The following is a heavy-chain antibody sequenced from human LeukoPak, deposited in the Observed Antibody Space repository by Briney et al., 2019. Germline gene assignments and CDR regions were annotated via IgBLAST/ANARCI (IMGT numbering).Heavy chain of an antibody. CDR2: IYHSGST. CDR1: GGSISSGGYY. V-gene: IGHV4-30-2*01. CDR3: ARGIVVGARKHFDY. D-gene: IGHD1-26*01. J-gene: IGHJ4*02. Sequence: PSETLSLTCTVSGGSISSGGYYWSWIRQPPGKGLEWIGYIYHSGSTYYNPSLKSRVTISVDRSKNQFSLKLSSVTAADTAVYYCARGIVVGARKHFDYWGQGTLVTVSS.